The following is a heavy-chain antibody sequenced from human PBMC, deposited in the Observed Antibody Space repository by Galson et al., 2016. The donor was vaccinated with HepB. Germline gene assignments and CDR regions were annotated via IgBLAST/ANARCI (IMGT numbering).Heavy chain of an antibody. V-gene: IGHV3-23*01. J-gene: IGHJ4*02. CDR3: ARSNFADY. CDR1: GFTFTYYW. D-gene: IGHD4-11*01. CDR2: ISGSGDNT. Sequence: SLRLSCAASGFTFTYYWMNWVRQAPGKGLRWVSTISGSGDNTYYGDSVKGRFAVSRDNSKNTLSLQLSSLGAEDTAVYYCARSNFADYWGQGVLVTVTS.